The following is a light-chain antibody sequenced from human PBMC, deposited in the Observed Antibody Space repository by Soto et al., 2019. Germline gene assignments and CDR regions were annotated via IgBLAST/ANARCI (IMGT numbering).Light chain of an antibody. CDR2: GAS. CDR1: QSVSSY. CDR3: QQYGSSPIT. V-gene: IGKV3-20*01. J-gene: IGKJ5*01. Sequence: VLTPSPGTPSLSPGERATLFCRASQSVSSYLAWYQQKPGQAPRLLIYGASNRATGIPDRFSGSGSGTDFTLTISRLEPEDFAVYYCQQYGSSPITFGQGTRLEIK.